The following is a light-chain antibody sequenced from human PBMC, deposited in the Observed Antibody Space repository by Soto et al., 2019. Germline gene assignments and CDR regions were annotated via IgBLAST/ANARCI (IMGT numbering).Light chain of an antibody. CDR2: KAS. CDR1: QTISSW. Sequence: DIPLTHTHSNLSGSVVFRDIITFRASQTISSWLAWYQQKPGKAPKLLIYKASTLKSGVPSRFSGSGSGTEFTLTISSLQPDDFATYYCQHYNSYSEAFGQGTKVDIK. J-gene: IGKJ1*01. V-gene: IGKV1-5*03. CDR3: QHYNSYSEA.